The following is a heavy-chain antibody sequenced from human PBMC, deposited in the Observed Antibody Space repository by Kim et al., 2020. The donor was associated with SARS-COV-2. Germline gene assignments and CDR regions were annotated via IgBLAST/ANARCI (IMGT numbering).Heavy chain of an antibody. CDR3: AKDIWGVAGIGMDV. Sequence: GGSLRLSCAASGFTFDDYAMHWVRQAPGKGLEWVSGISWNSGSIGYADSVKGRFTLSRDNAKNSLYLQMNSMRAEDTALYYCAKDIWGVAGIGMDVWGQG. CDR1: GFTFDDYA. CDR2: ISWNSGSI. V-gene: IGHV3-9*01. D-gene: IGHD2-15*01. J-gene: IGHJ6*02.